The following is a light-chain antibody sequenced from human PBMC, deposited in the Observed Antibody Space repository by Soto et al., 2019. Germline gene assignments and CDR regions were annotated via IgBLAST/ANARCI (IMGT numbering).Light chain of an antibody. CDR2: VVC. V-gene: IGKV1-6*01. J-gene: IGKJ1*01. CDR1: QVIRDN. Sequence: AIQMTQSPSSLSASVGDRVTITCRASQVIRDNLAWYQQKPGQAHKLLIYVVCSLQSGVPSRFSGSGSGKDFTLTISNLQPGDFATYYCLQSYNNPFTFGQGRKV. CDR3: LQSYNNPFT.